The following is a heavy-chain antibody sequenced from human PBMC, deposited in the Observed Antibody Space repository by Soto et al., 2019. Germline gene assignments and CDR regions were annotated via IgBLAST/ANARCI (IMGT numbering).Heavy chain of an antibody. D-gene: IGHD3-22*01. CDR3: AAPNYDSSGYALYYYYYGMDV. J-gene: IGHJ6*02. V-gene: IGHV1-58*01. CDR1: GFTFTSSA. Sequence: QMQLVQSGPEVKKPGTSVKVSCKASGFTFTSSAVQWVRQARGQRLEWIGWIVVGSGNTNYAQKFQEIVTITRDMSTSTAYMELSSLRSEDTAVYYCAAPNYDSSGYALYYYYYGMDVWGQGTTVTVSS. CDR2: IVVGSGNT.